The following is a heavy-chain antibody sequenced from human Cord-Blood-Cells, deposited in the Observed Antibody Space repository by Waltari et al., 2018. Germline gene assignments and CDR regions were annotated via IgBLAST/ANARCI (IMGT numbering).Heavy chain of an antibody. Sequence: QLQLQESGPGLVKPSETLSPTCTVSGGSIRSSSYYWGWIRPPPGQGLEWFGSIDYSEGTCCNPSLKRGVSISVDTSKHQLSLKLCAVAAAGTAAYYCASAWSIAARPESWYFGLWGRGTLVTVSS. J-gene: IGHJ2*01. D-gene: IGHD6-6*01. V-gene: IGHV4-39*01. CDR1: GGSIRSSSYY. CDR3: ASAWSIAARPESWYFGL. CDR2: IDYSEGT.